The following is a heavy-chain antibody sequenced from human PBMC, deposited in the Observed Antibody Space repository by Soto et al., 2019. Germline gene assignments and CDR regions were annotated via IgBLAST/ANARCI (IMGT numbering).Heavy chain of an antibody. Sequence: SETLSLTCSVSGDSISNLDYFWAWIRQPPGQALEYIGYIYKSATTYYNPSFESRVAISVDTSKSQFSLNVTSVTAADTAVYFCARGRYCLTGRCFPNWFDSWGQGALITVSS. CDR2: IYKSATT. J-gene: IGHJ5*01. CDR1: GDSISNLDYF. CDR3: ARGRYCLTGRCFPNWFDS. V-gene: IGHV4-30-4*01. D-gene: IGHD7-27*01.